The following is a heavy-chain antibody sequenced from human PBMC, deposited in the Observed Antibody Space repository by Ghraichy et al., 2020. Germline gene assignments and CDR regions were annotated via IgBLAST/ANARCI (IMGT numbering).Heavy chain of an antibody. V-gene: IGHV3-7*01. J-gene: IGHJ4*02. CDR3: ARDWPHFDY. Sequence: LSLTCAASGFTFSSYWMSWVRQAPGKGLEWVANIKRDGSETYYVDSVKGRFTISRDNAKNSLNLQMNSLRAEDTAVYYCARDWPHFDYWGQGTLVTVSS. CDR2: IKRDGSET. CDR1: GFTFSSYW.